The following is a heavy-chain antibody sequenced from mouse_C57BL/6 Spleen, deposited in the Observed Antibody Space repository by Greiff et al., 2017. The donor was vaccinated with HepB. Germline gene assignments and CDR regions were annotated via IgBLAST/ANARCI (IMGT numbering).Heavy chain of an antibody. D-gene: IGHD1-1*01. J-gene: IGHJ4*01. V-gene: IGHV5-9-1*02. CDR1: GFTFSSYA. CDR2: ISSGGDYI. CDR3: TRDHYGIAMDY. Sequence: EVMLVESGEGLVKPGGSLKLSCAASGFTFSSYAMSWVRQTPEKRLEWVAYISSGGDYIYYADTVKGRFTISRDNARNTLYLQMSSLKSEDTAMYYCTRDHYGIAMDYWGQGTSVTVSS.